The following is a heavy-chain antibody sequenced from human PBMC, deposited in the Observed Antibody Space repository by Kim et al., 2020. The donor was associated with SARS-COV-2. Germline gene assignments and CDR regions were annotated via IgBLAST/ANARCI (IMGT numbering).Heavy chain of an antibody. CDR2: IWYDGSNK. CDR1: GFTFSSYG. J-gene: IGHJ6*02. D-gene: IGHD2-2*01. CDR3: ARDSIPDIVVVPAAISGGNYYYYGMDV. Sequence: GGSLRLSCAASGFTFSSYGMHWVRQAPGKGLEWVAVIWYDGSNKYYADSVKGRFTISRDNSKNTLYLQMNSLRAEDTAVYYCARDSIPDIVVVPAAISGGNYYYYGMDVWGQGTTVTVSS. V-gene: IGHV3-33*01.